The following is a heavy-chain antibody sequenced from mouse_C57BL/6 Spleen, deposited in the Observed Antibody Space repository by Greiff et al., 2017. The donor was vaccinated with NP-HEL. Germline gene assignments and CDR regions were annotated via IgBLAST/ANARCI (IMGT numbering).Heavy chain of an antibody. CDR3: ATHYYGSSFQDY. D-gene: IGHD1-1*01. J-gene: IGHJ4*01. CDR1: GYTFTSYW. V-gene: IGHV1-64*01. CDR2: IHPNSGST. Sequence: VQLKQPGAELVKPGASVKLSCKASGYTFTSYWMHWVKQRPGQGLEWIGMIHPNSGSTNYNEKFKSKATLTVDKSSSTAYMQLSSLTSEDSAVYYCATHYYGSSFQDYWGQGTSVTVSS.